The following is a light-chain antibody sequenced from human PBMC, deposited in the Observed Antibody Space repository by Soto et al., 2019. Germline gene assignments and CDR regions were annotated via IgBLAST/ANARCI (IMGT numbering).Light chain of an antibody. V-gene: IGKV1-27*01. Sequence: IQMTQSPSSLSAYVGDRVTINCRASQDIRNYVAWYQHKPGKPPKLLIYAASTLQSGVPSRFSGSGSGKDFTLTINSLQPEDVAIYSCQKYSSVPVFGPGTTVDIK. CDR1: QDIRNY. CDR3: QKYSSVPV. CDR2: AAS. J-gene: IGKJ3*01.